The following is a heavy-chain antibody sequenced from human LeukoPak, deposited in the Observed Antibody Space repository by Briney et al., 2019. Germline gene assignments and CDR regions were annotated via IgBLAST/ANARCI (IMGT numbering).Heavy chain of an antibody. CDR1: GFTFDDYG. D-gene: IGHD5-12*01. CDR2: INWNGGST. J-gene: IGHJ4*02. V-gene: IGHV3-20*04. CDR3: ARARDIVATIVPRGGVDY. Sequence: GGSLRLSCAASGFTFDDYGMSWVRQAPGKGLEWVSGINWNGGSTGYADSVKGRFTISRDNAKNSLYLRMNSLRAEDTALYYCARARDIVATIVPRGGVDYWGQGTLVTVSS.